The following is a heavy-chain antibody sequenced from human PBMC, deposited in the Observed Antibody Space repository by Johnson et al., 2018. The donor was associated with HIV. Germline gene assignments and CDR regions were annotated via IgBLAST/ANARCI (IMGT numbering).Heavy chain of an antibody. J-gene: IGHJ3*01. CDR1: GFTLSSYG. CDR2: IRYDGSDK. Sequence: QEQLVESGGGVVQPGGSLRLSCAASGFTLSSYGMHWVRQAPGKGLEWVAFIRYDGSDKYSADSVKGRFTMSRDNSKNTLYLHMKSLRPEDTSIYYCAKDDNLGVWYSDAFDVWGQGTVVTVSS. CDR3: AKDDNLGVWYSDAFDV. D-gene: IGHD6-19*01. V-gene: IGHV3-30*02.